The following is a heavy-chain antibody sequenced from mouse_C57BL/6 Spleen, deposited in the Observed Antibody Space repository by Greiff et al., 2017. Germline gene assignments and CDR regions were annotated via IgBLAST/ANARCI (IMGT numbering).Heavy chain of an antibody. CDR1: GYSITSGYY. Sequence: DVKLQASGPGLVKPSQSLSLTCSVTGYSITSGYYWNWIRQFPGNKLEWMGYISYDGSNNYNPSLKNRISITRDTSKNQFFLKLNSVTTEDTATYYCARGLPWYFDVWGTETTVTVSS. CDR2: ISYDGSN. V-gene: IGHV3-6*01. J-gene: IGHJ1*03. CDR3: ARGLPWYFDV.